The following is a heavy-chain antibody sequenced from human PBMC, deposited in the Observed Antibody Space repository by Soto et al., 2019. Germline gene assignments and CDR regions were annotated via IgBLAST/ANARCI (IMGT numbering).Heavy chain of an antibody. J-gene: IGHJ5*02. CDR1: GFTFSNAW. CDR2: IKSKTDGGTT. V-gene: IGHV3-15*01. CDR3: TTDPEGYCSSTSCYSWFDP. Sequence: ESGGGLVKPGGSLRLSCAASGFTFSNAWMSWVRQAPGKGLEWVGRIKSKTDGGTTDYAAPVKGRFTISRDDSKNTLYLQMNSLKTEDTAVYYCTTDPEGYCSSTSCYSWFDPWGQGTLVTVSS. D-gene: IGHD2-2*01.